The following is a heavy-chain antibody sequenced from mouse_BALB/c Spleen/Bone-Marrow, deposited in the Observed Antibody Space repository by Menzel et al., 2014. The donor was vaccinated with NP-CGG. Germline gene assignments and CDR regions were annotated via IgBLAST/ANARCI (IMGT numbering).Heavy chain of an antibody. V-gene: IGHV1S137*01. J-gene: IGHJ2*01. CDR2: ISTYYGDA. Sequence: LVESGAELVRPWVSVKISCKGSGHTFTDYAMHWVKQSHAKSLEWIGVISTYYGDASYNQKFKGKATMTVDKSSSAAYMELARLTSEDSAIYYCARESIYYYGSTLDYWGQGTTLTVSS. CDR1: GHTFTDYA. CDR3: ARESIYYYGSTLDY. D-gene: IGHD1-1*01.